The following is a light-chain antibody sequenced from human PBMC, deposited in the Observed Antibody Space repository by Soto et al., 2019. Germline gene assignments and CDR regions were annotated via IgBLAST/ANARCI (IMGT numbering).Light chain of an antibody. CDR2: RAD. V-gene: IGLV1-47*01. CDR3: AAWDDTLSGLV. J-gene: IGLJ2*01. Sequence: QPVLTQPPSASGTPGQTVTISCSGGSSNIGSNYVYWYQRLPGTAPRLLMYRADQRPSGVPDRFSGSKSGTSASLAISGLRSEDEADYYCAAWDDTLSGLVFGGGTKLTVL. CDR1: SSNIGSNY.